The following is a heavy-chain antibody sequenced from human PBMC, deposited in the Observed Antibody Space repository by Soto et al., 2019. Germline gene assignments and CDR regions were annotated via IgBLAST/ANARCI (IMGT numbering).Heavy chain of an antibody. CDR2: IIPTFGTA. J-gene: IGHJ4*02. Sequence: GASVKVSCKASGGTFSSYAISWVRQAPGQGLEWMGGIIPTFGTANYAQKFQGRVTITADESTSTAYMELSSLRSEDTAVYYCARDSVEMATKEYYFDYWGQGTLVTVSS. CDR1: GGTFSSYA. V-gene: IGHV1-69*13. CDR3: ARDSVEMATKEYYFDY. D-gene: IGHD5-12*01.